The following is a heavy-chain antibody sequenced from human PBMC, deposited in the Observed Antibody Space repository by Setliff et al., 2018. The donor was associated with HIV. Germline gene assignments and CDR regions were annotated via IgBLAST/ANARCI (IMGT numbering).Heavy chain of an antibody. V-gene: IGHV1-46*01. D-gene: IGHD5-18*01. J-gene: IGHJ4*02. Sequence: ASVKVSCKTSGYSFTTYYIHWMRQAPGQGLEWVGLMYTSGGGAKYAQNFQGRVTMTRDTSTSTVYMELSSLTSGDTAVYYCARGRGYTYDFQYWGQGTLVTVSS. CDR2: MYTSGGGA. CDR3: ARGRGYTYDFQY. CDR1: GYSFTTYY.